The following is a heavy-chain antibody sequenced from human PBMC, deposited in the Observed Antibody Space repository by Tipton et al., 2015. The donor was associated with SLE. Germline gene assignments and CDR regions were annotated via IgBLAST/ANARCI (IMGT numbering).Heavy chain of an antibody. CDR2: VLSSGTT. V-gene: IGHV4-31*03. CDR3: ARGRGGASSDY. D-gene: IGHD1-26*01. Sequence: TLSLTCTVSSGSVSSGAYYWSWIRQHPGKGLEWIGYVLSSGTTYYNPSLKGRLSLSLDTSQNQLSLKLSSVTAADTAVYYCARGRGGASSDYWGQGTLVTVSS. J-gene: IGHJ4*02. CDR1: SGSVSSGAYY.